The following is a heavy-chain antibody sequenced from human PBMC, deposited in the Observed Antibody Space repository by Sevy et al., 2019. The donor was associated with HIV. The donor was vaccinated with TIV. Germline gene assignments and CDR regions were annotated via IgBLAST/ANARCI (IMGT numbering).Heavy chain of an antibody. D-gene: IGHD1-26*01. CDR1: GFSFSYYG. Sequence: GGSLRLSCIGSGFSFSYYGINWVRQAPGKGLDWVALISHDGINEYYADSVKGRLTISRDNSKNTVYLEMNSLRNEDTAIDCCANAYSGSYSHSYLYALDVWGQGTTVTVSS. J-gene: IGHJ6*02. V-gene: IGHV3-30*18. CDR2: ISHDGINE. CDR3: ANAYSGSYSHSYLYALDV.